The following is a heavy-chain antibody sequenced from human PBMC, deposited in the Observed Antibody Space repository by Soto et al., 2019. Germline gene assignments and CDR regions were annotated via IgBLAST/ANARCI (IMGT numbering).Heavy chain of an antibody. CDR3: AREGYGAEYYYGMEV. CDR2: IYYTGST. Sequence: QVQLQESGPGLVKPSETLSLTCTVSGGSISSHYWSWIRQPPGGGLEWIGYIYYTGSTYYNPSLKSRVTILIDTSKNHFSLRLSSVTAADTAVYYCAREGYGAEYYYGMEVWGQGTTVTVSS. D-gene: IGHD3-16*01. V-gene: IGHV4-59*11. J-gene: IGHJ6*02. CDR1: GGSISSHY.